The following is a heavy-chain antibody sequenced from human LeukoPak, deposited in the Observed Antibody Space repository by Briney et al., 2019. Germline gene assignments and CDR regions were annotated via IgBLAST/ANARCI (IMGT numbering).Heavy chain of an antibody. J-gene: IGHJ3*02. CDR2: INPNSGGT. Sequence: ASVKVSCKASGYTFTGYYMHWVRQAPGQGLEWMGWINPNSGGTNYAQKFQGRVTMTRDTSISTAYMELSRLRSDDTAVYYCARRLAPDFGVVTSDAFDIWGQGTMVTVSS. D-gene: IGHD3-3*01. CDR1: GYTFTGYY. V-gene: IGHV1-2*02. CDR3: ARRLAPDFGVVTSDAFDI.